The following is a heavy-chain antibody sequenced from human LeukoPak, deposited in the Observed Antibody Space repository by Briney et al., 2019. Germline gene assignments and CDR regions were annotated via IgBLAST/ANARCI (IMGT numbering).Heavy chain of an antibody. D-gene: IGHD6-6*01. V-gene: IGHV3-7*01. Sequence: GGSLRLSCAASGFTFSDYWMTWVRQAPGKGPEWVANIKQDGNEKYYVDSVRGRFTISRDNAKNSLFLQMNSLRVEDTAVYYCARRGGSSSRRSPIDYWGQGTLVTVSS. CDR2: IKQDGNEK. CDR3: ARRGGSSSRRSPIDY. CDR1: GFTFSDYW. J-gene: IGHJ4*02.